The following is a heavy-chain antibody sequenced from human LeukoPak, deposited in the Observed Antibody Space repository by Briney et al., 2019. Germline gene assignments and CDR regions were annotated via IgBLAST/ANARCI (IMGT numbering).Heavy chain of an antibody. V-gene: IGHV4-59*01. J-gene: IGHJ4*02. Sequence: PSETLSLTCTVSGGSISNYYWTWTRQPPGKGLEWIGYIYYSGSTNYNPSLKSRVTISVDTSKNQFSLNLTSVTAADTAVYYCARAYSGSFPFDYWGQGTLVTVSS. CDR1: GGSISNYY. CDR3: ARAYSGSFPFDY. CDR2: IYYSGST. D-gene: IGHD6-6*01.